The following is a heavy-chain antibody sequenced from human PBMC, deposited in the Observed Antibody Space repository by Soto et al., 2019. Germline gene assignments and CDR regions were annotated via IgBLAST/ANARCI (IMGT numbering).Heavy chain of an antibody. CDR1: GFTFSSYA. D-gene: IGHD3-22*01. CDR2: ISGSGGST. J-gene: IGHJ3*02. Sequence: EVQLLESGGGLVQPGGSLRLSCAASGFTFSSYAMSWVRQAPGKGLEWVSAISGSGGSTYYADSVKGRFTISRDNSKNTRYLQMNRLSAEDPAVYYGAKDCSQHYFDSSDAFYNWGQGTMVTVSS. V-gene: IGHV3-23*01. CDR3: AKDCSQHYFDSSDAFYN.